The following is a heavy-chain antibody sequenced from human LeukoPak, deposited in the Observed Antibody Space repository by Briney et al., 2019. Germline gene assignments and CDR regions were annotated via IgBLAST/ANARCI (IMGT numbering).Heavy chain of an antibody. CDR1: GGSISSYY. CDR2: IYYSGST. J-gene: IGHJ5*02. D-gene: IGHD5-24*01. CDR3: ASVET. V-gene: IGHV4-59*08. Sequence: SETLSLTSTVSGGSISSYYWSWIRQPPGKGLEWIGYIYYSGSTNYNPSLKSRVTISVDTSKNQFSLKLSSVTAADTAVYYCASVETWGQGTLVTVSS.